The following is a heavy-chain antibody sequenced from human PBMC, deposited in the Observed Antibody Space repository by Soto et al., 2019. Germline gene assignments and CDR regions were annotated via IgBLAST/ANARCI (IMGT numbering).Heavy chain of an antibody. J-gene: IGHJ4*02. Sequence: ASVKVSCKAPGGTFSTYAISWVRQAPGQGLEWMGGIIPMFGTANYAQRFQDRVTITADESTNTVYMELSSLRSEDTSVYFCASGIQLWLRRINNGYSGWGQGTLVTVSS. V-gene: IGHV1-69*13. D-gene: IGHD5-18*01. CDR2: IIPMFGTA. CDR1: GGTFSTYA. CDR3: ASGIQLWLRRINNGYSG.